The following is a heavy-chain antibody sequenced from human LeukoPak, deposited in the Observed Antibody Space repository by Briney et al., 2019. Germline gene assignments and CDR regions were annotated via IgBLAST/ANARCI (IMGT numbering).Heavy chain of an antibody. J-gene: IGHJ4*02. CDR2: ISYDGSNK. CDR1: GFTFSSYG. V-gene: IGHV3-30*18. D-gene: IGHD1-26*01. Sequence: GGSLRLSCAASGFTFSSYGMHWVRQAPGKGLEWVAVISYDGSNKYYADSVKGRFTISRDNSKNTLYLQMNSLRAEDTAVYYCAKVTWSGSYSIDYWGQGTLVTVSS. CDR3: AKVTWSGSYSIDY.